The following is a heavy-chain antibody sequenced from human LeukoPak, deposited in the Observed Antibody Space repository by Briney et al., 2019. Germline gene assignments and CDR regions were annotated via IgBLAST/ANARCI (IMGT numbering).Heavy chain of an antibody. J-gene: IGHJ2*01. V-gene: IGHV4-61*02. CDR1: GGSISSGSYY. CDR3: ARERRYFDL. CDR2: IYTSGST. Sequence: SQTLSLTCTVAGGSISSGSYYWSWIRQPAGKGLEWIGRIYTSGSTNYNPSLKSRVTISVDTSKNQCSLKLSSVTAADTAVYYCARERRYFDLWGRGTLVTVSS.